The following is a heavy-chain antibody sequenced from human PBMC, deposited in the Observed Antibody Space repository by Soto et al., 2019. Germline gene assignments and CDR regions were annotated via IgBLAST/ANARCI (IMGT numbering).Heavy chain of an antibody. CDR3: ASPYYYDTSGYPMAYYYYGMDV. CDR1: GYTFTSYY. Sequence: GASVKVSCKASGYTFTSYYMHWVRQAPGQGLEWMGIINPSGGSTSYAQKFQGRVTMTRDTSTSTVYMELSSLRSEDTAVYYCASPYYYDTSGYPMAYYYYGMDVWGQGTTVTVSS. J-gene: IGHJ6*02. CDR2: INPSGGST. D-gene: IGHD3-22*01. V-gene: IGHV1-46*01.